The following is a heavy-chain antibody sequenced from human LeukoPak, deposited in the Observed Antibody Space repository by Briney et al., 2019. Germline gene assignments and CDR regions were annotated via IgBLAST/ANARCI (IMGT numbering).Heavy chain of an antibody. J-gene: IGHJ4*02. Sequence: SDTLSLTCTVSGGSISSGGYYWSWIRQPPGKGLEWIGYIYHSGSTYYNPSLKSRVTISVDTSKNQFSLKLTSVTAADTAVYFCARAAPVSPQYFDYWGQGTLVAVSS. CDR3: ARAAPVSPQYFDY. CDR2: IYHSGST. V-gene: IGHV4-30-2*01. CDR1: GGSISSGGYY.